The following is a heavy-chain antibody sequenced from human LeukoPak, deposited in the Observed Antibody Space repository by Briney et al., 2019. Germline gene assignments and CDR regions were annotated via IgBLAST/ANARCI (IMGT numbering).Heavy chain of an antibody. CDR3: ARGLRKYCSSTSCYFCY. Sequence: PSETLSLTCGVYGGSFSSYYWSWIRQPPGKGLEWIEEINHSGGTNYNPSLKSRVIISVDTAKNQFSLKVNSVTAADTAVYYCARGLRKYCSSTSCYFCYWGQGTLVTVSS. V-gene: IGHV4-34*01. D-gene: IGHD2-2*01. CDR1: GGSFSSYY. J-gene: IGHJ4*02. CDR2: INHSGGT.